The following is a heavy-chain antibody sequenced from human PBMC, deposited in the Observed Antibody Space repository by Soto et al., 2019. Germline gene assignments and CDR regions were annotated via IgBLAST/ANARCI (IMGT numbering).Heavy chain of an antibody. D-gene: IGHD5-18*01. J-gene: IGHJ4*02. V-gene: IGHV1-69*12. CDR1: GGTFSSYA. CDR2: IIPILGTA. CDR3: AVGGYSYGYAPTLDY. Sequence: QVQLVQSGAEVKKPGSSVKVSCKASGGTFSSYAISWVRQAPGQGLEWMGGIIPILGTANYAQTFQGRVTITADESTSTAYMALSSLRSEDTAVYYCAVGGYSYGYAPTLDYWGQGTMVAVSS.